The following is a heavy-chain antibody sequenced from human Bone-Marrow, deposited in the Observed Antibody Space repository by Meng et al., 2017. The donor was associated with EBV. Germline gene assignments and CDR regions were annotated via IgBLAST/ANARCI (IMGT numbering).Heavy chain of an antibody. V-gene: IGHV4-4*03. CDR3: ARDLRETSGTFPFDY. Sequence: EPPGTLSPTGSVSGGSLSRRYLWSWVPQPPGNGLEWIGEIYHSGRTNYNPSLKSRVTISVDKSKNQLSLKLSSVTAADTAVYYCARDLRETSGTFPFDYWGQGTLVTVSS. CDR1: GGSLSRRYL. D-gene: IGHD1-26*01. CDR2: IYHSGRT. J-gene: IGHJ4*02.